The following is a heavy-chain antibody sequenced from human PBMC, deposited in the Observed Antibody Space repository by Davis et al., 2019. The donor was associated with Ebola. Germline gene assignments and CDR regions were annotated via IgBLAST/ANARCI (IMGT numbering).Heavy chain of an antibody. J-gene: IGHJ4*02. D-gene: IGHD2-8*01. CDR3: TSSNGGIADY. Sequence: GESLKISCAASGFTFRNHAMSWVRQAPGKGLAWVSSISDSGETTRYADSVKGRFTISRDNSKNTLYLQMNSLGAEDTAVYYCTSSNGGIADYWGQGTLVTVSS. V-gene: IGHV3-23*01. CDR1: GFTFRNHA. CDR2: ISDSGETT.